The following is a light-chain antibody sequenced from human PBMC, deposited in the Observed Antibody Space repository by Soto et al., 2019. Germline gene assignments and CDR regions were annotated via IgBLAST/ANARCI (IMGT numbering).Light chain of an antibody. CDR1: SSNIGTNY. CDR3: ASWDDRLSGVV. Sequence: QSVLPQPPSASGTPGQRVSISCSGSSSNIGTNYVYWYQQFPGTAPKLLLYRNNQRPSGVPDRFSGSKSGTSASLAISGLRLEDEDDYYCASWDDRLSGVVVGGGTKLTVL. V-gene: IGLV1-47*01. J-gene: IGLJ2*01. CDR2: RNN.